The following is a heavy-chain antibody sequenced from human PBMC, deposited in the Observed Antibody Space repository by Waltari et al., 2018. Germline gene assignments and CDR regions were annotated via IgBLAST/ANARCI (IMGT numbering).Heavy chain of an antibody. CDR1: GDSMTSGNL. CDR2: VHVSGKT. CDR3: ARDRGRGLYLDT. V-gene: IGHV4-4*02. D-gene: IGHD2-15*01. J-gene: IGHJ4*02. Sequence: QLQLQESGPGLVKPSGTLSLICAVSGDSMTSGNLWNWVRQSPGTGLEWIRQVHVSGKTTYNPSVAGRVPVSLDASSYHVALKMTSATGADTALYYCARDRGRGLYLDTWGQGILVTVSP.